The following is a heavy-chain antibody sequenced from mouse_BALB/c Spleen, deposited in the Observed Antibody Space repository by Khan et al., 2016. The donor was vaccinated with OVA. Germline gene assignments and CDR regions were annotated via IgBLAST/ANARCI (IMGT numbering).Heavy chain of an antibody. V-gene: IGHV3-1*02. CDR3: ARDGNYMDD. CDR1: GYSITSGYS. J-gene: IGHJ4*01. CDR2: IYYSGTI. D-gene: IGHD2-1*01. Sequence: EVQLQESGPDLVKPSQSLSLTCTVTGYSITSGYSWHWIRQFPGNKLEWMAYIYYSGTINYNPSLKSRISITRDTSKNQSFLQLNSVTTEDAATYYGARDGNYMDDWGQGTSVTVSS.